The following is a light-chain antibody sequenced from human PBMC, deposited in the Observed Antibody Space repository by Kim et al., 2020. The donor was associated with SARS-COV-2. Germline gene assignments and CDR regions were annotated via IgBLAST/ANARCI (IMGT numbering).Light chain of an antibody. CDR3: QQYNVWPPIT. V-gene: IGKV3-15*01. Sequence: ETVMTQSPATLSVSPGERATLSCRASQSVSSNLAWYQQKPGQAPRLLIYGASTRATGIPARFSGSGSGTEFTLTISSLQSEDFAVYYCQQYNVWPPITFGEGTRMEI. CDR1: QSVSSN. CDR2: GAS. J-gene: IGKJ5*01.